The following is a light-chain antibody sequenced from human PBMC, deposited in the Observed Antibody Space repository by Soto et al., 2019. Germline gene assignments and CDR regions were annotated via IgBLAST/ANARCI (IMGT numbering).Light chain of an antibody. J-gene: IGKJ4*01. V-gene: IGKV3-11*01. Sequence: EIVLTQSPAILSLSPGERATLSCRAHQSISSSLAWYQQRPGQAPRLLIYDSSNRATGIPPRFSGSGSATDFTLTISSLEPEDFAVYYCQQRSNCPLTFGGGTKVEIK. CDR1: QSISSS. CDR2: DSS. CDR3: QQRSNCPLT.